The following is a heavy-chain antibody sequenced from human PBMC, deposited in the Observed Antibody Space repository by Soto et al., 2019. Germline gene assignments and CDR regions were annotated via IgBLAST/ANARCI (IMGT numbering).Heavy chain of an antibody. V-gene: IGHV4-59*01. D-gene: IGHD7-27*01. CDR1: GGSISSYY. Sequence: SETLSLTCTVSGGSISSYYWSWIRQPPGKGLEWIGYIYYSGSTNYNPSLKSRVTISVDTSKNQFSLKLSSVTAADTAVYYCARDPGDNWFDPWGQGTLVTVSS. CDR3: ARDPGDNWFDP. CDR2: IYYSGST. J-gene: IGHJ5*02.